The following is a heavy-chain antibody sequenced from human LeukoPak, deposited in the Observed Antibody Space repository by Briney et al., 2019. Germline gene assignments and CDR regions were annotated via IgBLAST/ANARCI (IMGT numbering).Heavy chain of an antibody. V-gene: IGHV3-49*04. CDR3: TRDRPQDYYDSSGYYYPPLFDY. Sequence: GGSLRLSCTASGFTFGDYAMSWVRQAPGKGLEWVAFITTKAYGGTTEYAASVKGRFTISRDDSKSIAYLQMNSLKTEDTAVYYCTRDRPQDYYDSSGYYYPPLFDYWGQGTLVTVSS. CDR1: GFTFGDYA. J-gene: IGHJ4*02. D-gene: IGHD3-22*01. CDR2: ITTKAYGGTT.